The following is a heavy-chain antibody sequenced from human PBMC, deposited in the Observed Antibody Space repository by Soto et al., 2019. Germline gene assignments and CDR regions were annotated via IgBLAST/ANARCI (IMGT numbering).Heavy chain of an antibody. V-gene: IGHV2-5*02. CDR2: IYWDDDK. D-gene: IGHD5-12*01. CDR1: GFSLSTSGVG. J-gene: IGHJ6*02. Sequence: QITLKESGPTLVKPTQTLTLTCTFSGFSLSTSGVGVGWIRQPPGKALEWLALIYWDDDKRYSPSLKSRLTITKDTSKSQVVLTTTNMDPVDTATYSCARQWLRDYYYYYGMDVWGQGTTVTVSS. CDR3: ARQWLRDYYYYYGMDV.